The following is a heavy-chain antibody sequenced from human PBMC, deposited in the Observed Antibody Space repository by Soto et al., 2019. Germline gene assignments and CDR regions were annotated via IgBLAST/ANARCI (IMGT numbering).Heavy chain of an antibody. CDR2: INVYNGNT. Sequence: QVQLVQSGGEVKKPGASVKVSCKASGYTFTNYGISWVRQAPGQGLEWMGWINVYNGNTKYAQKVQGRVTMTTDTSKSTAYMELRSLRSDDTAVYYWARGVGSGSYYNQYNWFDPWGQGPLVTVSS. CDR3: ARGVGSGSYYNQYNWFDP. CDR1: GYTFTNYG. D-gene: IGHD3-10*01. V-gene: IGHV1-18*01. J-gene: IGHJ5*02.